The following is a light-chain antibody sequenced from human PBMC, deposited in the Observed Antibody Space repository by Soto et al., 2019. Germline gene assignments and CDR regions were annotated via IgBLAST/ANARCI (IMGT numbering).Light chain of an antibody. CDR3: QQSFSTPRT. Sequence: DIQMTQSPSSLSASVGDRVTISCRASQTINTYVNWYLQKPGKAPKLLIYAASSLHIGVPSRFSGSGSGTYFTLTISSLQPEEFATDYCQQSFSTPRTFGQGTKVEIK. CDR1: QTINTY. J-gene: IGKJ1*01. V-gene: IGKV1-39*01. CDR2: AAS.